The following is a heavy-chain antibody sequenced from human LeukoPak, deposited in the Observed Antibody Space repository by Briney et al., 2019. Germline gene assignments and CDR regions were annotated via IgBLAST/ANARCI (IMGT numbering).Heavy chain of an antibody. CDR1: GGSIXXSYYY. J-gene: IGHJ5*02. Sequence: TXXVXGGSIXXSYYYXGWIRQPPGKGLEWIGSIYDSGSTYYNPSLKSRVTISVDTSKNQFSLRLNSVTAADTAVYYCARHYGPWGQGTLVTVSS. D-gene: IGHD3-10*01. V-gene: IGHV4-39*01. CDR3: ARHYGP. CDR2: IYDSGST.